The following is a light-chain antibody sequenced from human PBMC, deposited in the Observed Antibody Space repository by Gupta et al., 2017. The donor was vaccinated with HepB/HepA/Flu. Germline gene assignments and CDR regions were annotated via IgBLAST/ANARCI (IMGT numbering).Light chain of an antibody. CDR3: HQYNSYRWT. V-gene: IGKV1-5*03. CDR2: KAS. J-gene: IGKJ1*01. CDR1: QSISSW. Sequence: DIQMTQSPSTLSASVGDRVTITCRASQSISSWLAWYQQKPGKAPKLLIYKASRVESGVPSRYSGSRSGSXFSLTIXSRQRNDITTSFFHQYNSYRWTFGXGTKVEIK.